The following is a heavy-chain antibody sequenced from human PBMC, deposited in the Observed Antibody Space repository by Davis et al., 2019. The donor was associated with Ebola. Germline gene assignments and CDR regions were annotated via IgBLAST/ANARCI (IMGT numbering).Heavy chain of an antibody. CDR2: INSDGSST. CDR1: GFTFSSYW. J-gene: IGHJ5*02. V-gene: IGHV3-74*01. D-gene: IGHD4-11*01. CDR3: ARSTTPNNWFDP. Sequence: PGGSLRLSCAASGFTFSSYWMHWVRQPPGKGLVWVSRINSDGSSTSYADSVKGRFTISRDNAKNTLYLQMNSLRAADTAVYYCARSTTPNNWFDPWGQGTLVTVSS.